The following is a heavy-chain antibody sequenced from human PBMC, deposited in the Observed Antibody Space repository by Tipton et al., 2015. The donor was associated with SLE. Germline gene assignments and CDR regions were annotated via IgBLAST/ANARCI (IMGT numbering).Heavy chain of an antibody. CDR2: IYTSGST. D-gene: IGHD4-11*01. CDR3: ARYPESNYHWFGP. CDR1: GVSISSGSYY. J-gene: IGHJ5*02. Sequence: LRLSCTVSGVSISSGSYYWSWIRQPAGKGLEWIGYIYTSGSTNYNPSLKSRVTISVDTSKNQFSLKLSSVTAADTAVYYCARYPESNYHWFGPWGQGALVTVSS. V-gene: IGHV4-61*09.